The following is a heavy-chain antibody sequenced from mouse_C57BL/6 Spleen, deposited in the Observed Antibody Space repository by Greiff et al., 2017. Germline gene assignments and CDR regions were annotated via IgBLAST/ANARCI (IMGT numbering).Heavy chain of an antibody. D-gene: IGHD2-5*01. J-gene: IGHJ4*01. Sequence: VQLQQPGAELVKPGASVKLSCKASGYTFTSYWMHWVKQRPGQGLEWIGMIHPNSGSTNYNEKFKSKATLTVDKSSSTAYMQLSSLTSEDSAVYYCVSYSNLYYYAMDYWGQGTSVTVSS. V-gene: IGHV1-64*01. CDR1: GYTFTSYW. CDR3: VSYSNLYYYAMDY. CDR2: IHPNSGST.